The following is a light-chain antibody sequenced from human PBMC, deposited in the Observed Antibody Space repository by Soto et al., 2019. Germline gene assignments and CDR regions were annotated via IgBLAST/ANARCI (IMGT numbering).Light chain of an antibody. CDR3: MQGTHSWT. J-gene: IGKJ1*01. CDR2: KVS. CDR1: QSLVYNDGNIY. Sequence: DVVLTQSPLSLPVTLGQPASISCRSSQSLVYNDGNIYLNWFQQRPGQSPRRLIYKVSNRDSGVPDRFSGSGSGTDFTLQISRVEAEDVGVYYCMQGTHSWTFXQGTKVDIK. V-gene: IGKV2-30*01.